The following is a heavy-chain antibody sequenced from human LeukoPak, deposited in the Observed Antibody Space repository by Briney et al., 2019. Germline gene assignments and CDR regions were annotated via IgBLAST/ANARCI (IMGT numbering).Heavy chain of an antibody. D-gene: IGHD3-10*01. CDR3: AKDPRTWFGELLSPSYFDY. Sequence: GGSLRLSCAASGFTFSSYSTNWVRQAPGKGLEWVSGISGSGGSTYFADSVKGRFTISRDNSKNTLYLQMNSLRAEDTAVYYCAKDPRTWFGELLSPSYFDYWGLGTLVTVPS. V-gene: IGHV3-23*01. J-gene: IGHJ4*02. CDR1: GFTFSSYS. CDR2: ISGSGGST.